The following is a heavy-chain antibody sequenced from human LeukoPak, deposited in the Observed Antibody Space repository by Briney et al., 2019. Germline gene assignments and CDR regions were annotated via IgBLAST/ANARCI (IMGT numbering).Heavy chain of an antibody. D-gene: IGHD1-1*01. CDR1: GGPFSGYY. CDR2: INHSGST. J-gene: IGHJ5*02. V-gene: IGHV4-34*01. CDR3: ARFLGYTGGFDP. Sequence: SETLSLTCAVYGGPFSGYYWSWIRQPPGKGLEWIGEINHSGSTNYNPSLKSRVTISVDTSKNQFSLKLSSVTAADTAVYYCARFLGYTGGFDPWGQGTLVTVSS.